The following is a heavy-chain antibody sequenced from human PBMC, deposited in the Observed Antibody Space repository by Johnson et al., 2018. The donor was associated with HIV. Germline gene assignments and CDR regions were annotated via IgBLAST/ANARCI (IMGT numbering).Heavy chain of an antibody. CDR2: LFSGGSI. CDR1: GFTISSYY. D-gene: IGHD3-10*01. CDR3: AGFRGVIRSDAFDV. J-gene: IGHJ3*01. Sequence: VQLVESGGGLVQPGGSLRLSCAASGFTISSYYMSWVRQAPGKGLEWVSVLFSGGSIYFADSVKGRFTISRDNSKNTLYLQMNSLRAEDTAVYYCAGFRGVIRSDAFDVWGQGTMVTVSS. V-gene: IGHV3-66*01.